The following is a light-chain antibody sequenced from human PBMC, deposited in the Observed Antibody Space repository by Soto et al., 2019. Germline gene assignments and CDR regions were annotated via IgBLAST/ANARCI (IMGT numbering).Light chain of an antibody. CDR1: QGFYSS. V-gene: IGKV3-15*01. Sequence: ETVMTQSPATLSVSPGERATLSCRASQGFYSSLAWYQQKPGQAPRLLIYGASTRATGIPARFSGSGSGTEFTLTISRLQSEDFAVYYCQQYNNWPPWTFGQGTKVDIK. CDR2: GAS. J-gene: IGKJ1*01. CDR3: QQYNNWPPWT.